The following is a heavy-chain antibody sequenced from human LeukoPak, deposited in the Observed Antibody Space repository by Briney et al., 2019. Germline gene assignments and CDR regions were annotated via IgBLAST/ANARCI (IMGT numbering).Heavy chain of an antibody. D-gene: IGHD6-13*01. J-gene: IGHJ4*02. Sequence: GRSLRLSCAASGFTFSSYDMHWVRQAPGKGLEWVAVIWYDGSNKYYADSVKGRFTISRDNSKNTLYLQMNSLRAEDTAVYYCARVHGSSWHHYFDYWGQGTLVTVSS. V-gene: IGHV3-33*01. CDR1: GFTFSSYD. CDR3: ARVHGSSWHHYFDY. CDR2: IWYDGSNK.